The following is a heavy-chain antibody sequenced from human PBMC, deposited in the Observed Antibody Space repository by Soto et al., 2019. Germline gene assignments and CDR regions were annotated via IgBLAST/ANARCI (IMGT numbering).Heavy chain of an antibody. Sequence: SETLSLTCAVYGGSFSCYYWSWIRQPPGKGLEWIGEINHSGSTNYNPSLKSRVTISVDTSKNQFSLKLSSVTAADTAVYYCARVSGIYYYGMDVGGQGTTVTVSS. CDR3: ARVSGIYYYGMDV. CDR2: INHSGST. D-gene: IGHD3-10*01. CDR1: GGSFSCYY. V-gene: IGHV4-34*01. J-gene: IGHJ6*02.